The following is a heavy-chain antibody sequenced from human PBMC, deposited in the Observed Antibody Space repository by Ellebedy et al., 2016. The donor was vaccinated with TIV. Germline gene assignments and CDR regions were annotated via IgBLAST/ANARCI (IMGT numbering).Heavy chain of an antibody. Sequence: ASVKVSCXASGYTFTNHYVHWVRQAPGQGLEWLGMINPSDSDTTYAQKFQGRVTMTRKKSTGTVYMELSSLRSEDTALYFCARGKGDKSLARGVIDAFDIWGLGTLVTVSS. CDR1: GYTFTNHY. CDR2: INPSDSDT. D-gene: IGHD3-10*01. J-gene: IGHJ3*02. CDR3: ARGKGDKSLARGVIDAFDI. V-gene: IGHV1-46*01.